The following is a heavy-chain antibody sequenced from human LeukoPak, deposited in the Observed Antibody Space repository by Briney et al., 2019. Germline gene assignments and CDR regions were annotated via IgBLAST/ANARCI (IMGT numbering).Heavy chain of an antibody. D-gene: IGHD3-9*01. CDR3: ARAFDSWTGYFDY. V-gene: IGHV3-66*01. J-gene: IGHJ4*02. CDR2: IYSGGST. CDR1: GFTVSSNS. Sequence: GESLRLSCAASGFTVSSNSMSWVRHAPGKGLEWVSVIYSGGSTYYADSVKGRFTISRDNSKNTLYLQMNSLRAEDTAVYYCARAFDSWTGYFDYWGQGTLVTVSS.